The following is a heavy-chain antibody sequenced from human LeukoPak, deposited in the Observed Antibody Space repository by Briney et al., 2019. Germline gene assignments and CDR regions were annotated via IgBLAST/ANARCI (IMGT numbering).Heavy chain of an antibody. D-gene: IGHD6-19*01. Sequence: GGSLHLSCAASGFTVSSNYMSWVRQAPGKGLEFVTLISYDGSNKFYSDSVKGRFTVSRDNSKSTLYLQMDSLRPEDTAVYYCARGNGLSSGWYELDYWGQGTLVTVSS. J-gene: IGHJ4*02. V-gene: IGHV3-30*03. CDR1: GFTVSSNY. CDR3: ARGNGLSSGWYELDY. CDR2: ISYDGSNK.